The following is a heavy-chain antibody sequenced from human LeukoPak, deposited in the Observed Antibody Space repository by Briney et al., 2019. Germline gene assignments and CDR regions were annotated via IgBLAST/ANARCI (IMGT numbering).Heavy chain of an antibody. CDR2: ISYDGSNK. V-gene: IGHV3-30-3*01. D-gene: IGHD3-22*01. J-gene: IGHJ1*01. Sequence: GGSLRLSCAASGFTFSSYAMHWVRQAPGKGLEWVAVISYDGSNKYYADSVKGRFTISRDNSKNTLYLQMNSLRAEDTAVYYCAKGGDGSGYYATEYFQNWGQGTLVTVSS. CDR1: GFTFSSYA. CDR3: AKGGDGSGYYATEYFQN.